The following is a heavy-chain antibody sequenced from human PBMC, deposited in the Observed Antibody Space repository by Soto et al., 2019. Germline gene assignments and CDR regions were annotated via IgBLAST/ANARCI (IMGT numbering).Heavy chain of an antibody. J-gene: IGHJ4*02. Sequence: EVQLVESGGGLVKPGRSLRLSCAASGFTFDDYAMHWVRQAPGKGLEWVSGISWNSGSIGYADSVKGRFTISRDNAKNSLYLQMNSLRAEDTALYYCAKSPSYYGDFDYWGQGTLVTVSS. CDR2: ISWNSGSI. V-gene: IGHV3-9*01. CDR1: GFTFDDYA. D-gene: IGHD4-17*01. CDR3: AKSPSYYGDFDY.